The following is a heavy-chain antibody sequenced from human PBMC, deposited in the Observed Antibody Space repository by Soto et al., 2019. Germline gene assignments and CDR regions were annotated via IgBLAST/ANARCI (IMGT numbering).Heavy chain of an antibody. CDR2: IIPIFGTA. D-gene: IGHD6-13*01. CDR3: GRGRQQLVLRYYYSGRDV. J-gene: IGHJ6*02. Sequence: SVKGSFKASGGTFSSYAVIWVRQAHGQGLEWMGGIIPIFGTANYAQKFQGGVTITADKSTSTSYMERSSLRSGDTAVYSCGRGRQQLVLRYYYSGRDVGGQGPKVTFSS. V-gene: IGHV1-69*06. CDR1: GGTFSSYA.